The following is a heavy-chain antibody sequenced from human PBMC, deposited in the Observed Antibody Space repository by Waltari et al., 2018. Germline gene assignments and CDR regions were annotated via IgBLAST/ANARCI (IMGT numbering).Heavy chain of an antibody. CDR1: GYSISSGYY. V-gene: IGHV4-38-2*02. CDR3: ASNYDFWSGQHEFDP. CDR2: IYHSGST. J-gene: IGHJ5*02. Sequence: QVQLQESGPGLVKPSETLSLTCTVSGYSISSGYYWGWIRQPTGKGLEWIGSIYHSGSTYYNPSLKSRVTRSVDTSKNQFSLKLSSVTAADTAVYYCASNYDFWSGQHEFDPWGQGTLVTVSS. D-gene: IGHD3-3*01.